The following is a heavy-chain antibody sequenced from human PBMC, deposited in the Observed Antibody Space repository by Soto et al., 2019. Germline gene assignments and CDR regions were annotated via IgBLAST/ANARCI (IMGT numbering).Heavy chain of an antibody. CDR2: ISTFNGKT. V-gene: IGHV1-18*01. CDR1: GYTFTSHG. CDR3: ARLLTEGATYREYAFDL. Sequence: ASVKVSCKSSGYTFTSHGFAWVRQAPGQGLEWMGWISTFNGKTDYAQKFQGRLTMTADTRTITGYMELSSLRSDDTAVYYCARLLTEGATYREYAFDLWGQGTKFTVSS. D-gene: IGHD1-26*01. J-gene: IGHJ3*01.